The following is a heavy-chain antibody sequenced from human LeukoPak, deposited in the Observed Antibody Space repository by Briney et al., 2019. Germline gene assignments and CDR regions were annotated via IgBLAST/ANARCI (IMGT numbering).Heavy chain of an antibody. V-gene: IGHV4-39*01. CDR2: IYYSGNT. CDR3: ARRPDHTIFGVVINYFDY. CDR1: GGSIGGSSYY. J-gene: IGHJ4*02. D-gene: IGHD3-3*01. Sequence: SETLSLTCTVSGGSIGGSSYYWGWIRQPPGKGLEWIGSIYYSGNTYYNPSLRSRVTISVDTSRNQFSLKLSSVTAADTAVYYCARRPDHTIFGVVINYFDYWGQGSLVTVSS.